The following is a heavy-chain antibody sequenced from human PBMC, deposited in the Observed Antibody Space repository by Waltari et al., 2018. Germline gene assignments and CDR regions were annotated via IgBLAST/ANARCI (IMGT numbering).Heavy chain of an antibody. J-gene: IGHJ4*02. CDR2: VDPADGET. Sequence: EVQLVQSGTEVKKPGATVKISCTVSGYTFIDYNRHWVQQARGKGLEWVGRVDPADGETKYAEKFQGRVTITADTSTDTAYMELSSLRSEDTAVYYCTTDPTIYLVAPGRHWGQGTLVTVSS. CDR1: GYTFIDYN. V-gene: IGHV1-69-2*01. D-gene: IGHD2-2*01. CDR3: TTDPTIYLVAPGRH.